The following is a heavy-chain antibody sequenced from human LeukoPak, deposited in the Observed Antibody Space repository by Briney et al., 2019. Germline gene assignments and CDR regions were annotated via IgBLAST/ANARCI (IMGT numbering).Heavy chain of an antibody. CDR1: GGTFSSYA. D-gene: IGHD3-22*01. J-gene: IGHJ4*02. CDR3: AAAGTYYYDSSGYRDY. V-gene: IGHV1-69*05. CDR2: VIPIFGTA. Sequence: SVKVSCKASGGTFSSYAISWVRQAPGQGLDWMGRVIPIFGTANYAQKFQGRVTITTDESTSTAYMELSSLRSEDTAVYYCAAAGTYYYDSSGYRDYWGQGTLVTVSS.